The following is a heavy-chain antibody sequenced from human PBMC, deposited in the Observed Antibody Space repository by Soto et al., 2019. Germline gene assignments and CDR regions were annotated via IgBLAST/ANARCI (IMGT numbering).Heavy chain of an antibody. CDR2: INAFNGNT. D-gene: IGHD6-19*01. J-gene: IGHJ4*02. V-gene: IGHV1-18*01. CDR1: GYTFISYG. Sequence: QVQLVQSGAEVKKPGASVKVSCKASGYTFISYGISWVRQAAGQGLEWMGWINAFNGNTNYAQKLQGRVTMTRDTSTTTDYMALRSLRSAGTAVYYCARDPVAGTYFDYWGQGTLVTVSS. CDR3: ARDPVAGTYFDY.